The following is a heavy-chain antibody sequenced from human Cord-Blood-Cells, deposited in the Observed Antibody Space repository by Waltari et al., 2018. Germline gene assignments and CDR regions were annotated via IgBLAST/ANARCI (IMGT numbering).Heavy chain of an antibody. Sequence: EVQLVESGGGLVKPGGSLGLSCAASGFTFSNAWMRWVRQAPGKGLEWVGRSKSKTDGGPTDYAAPVKGRLTIARDDSKNTLYLQMNSLKTEDTAVYYWTTRAAEDYWGQGTLVTVSS. D-gene: IGHD6-25*01. CDR2: SKSKTDGGPT. J-gene: IGHJ4*02. CDR3: TTRAAEDY. CDR1: GFTFSNAW. V-gene: IGHV3-15*01.